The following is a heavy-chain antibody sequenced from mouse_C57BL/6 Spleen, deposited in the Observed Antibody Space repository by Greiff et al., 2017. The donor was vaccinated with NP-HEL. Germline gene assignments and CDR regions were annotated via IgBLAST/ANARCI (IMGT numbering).Heavy chain of an antibody. V-gene: IGHV1-55*01. J-gene: IGHJ3*01. CDR1: GYTFTSYW. CDR2: IYPGSGST. CDR3: ARRHSSGYLFAY. D-gene: IGHD3-1*01. Sequence: QVQLQQSGAELVKPGASVKMSCKASGYTFTSYWITWVKQRPGQGLEWIGDIYPGSGSTNYNEKFKSKATLTVDTSSSTAYMQLSSLTSEDSAVYYCARRHSSGYLFAYWGQGTLVTVSA.